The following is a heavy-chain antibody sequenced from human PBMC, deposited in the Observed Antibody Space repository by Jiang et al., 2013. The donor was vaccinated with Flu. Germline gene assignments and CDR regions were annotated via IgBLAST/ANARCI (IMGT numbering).Heavy chain of an antibody. J-gene: IGHJ4*02. CDR2: INNKGDGS. CDR3: VRDLWGFDY. V-gene: IGHV3-64D*06. D-gene: IGHD2-21*01. CDR1: GFTFSDLA. Sequence: LVQPGGSLRLSCSASGFTFSDLAMHWVRQAPRQGLEYVAFINNKGDGSYYADSVKGRFIISRDNSKNTIYLEMSSLRPEDTAVYYCVRDLWGFDYWGQGTLVTVSS.